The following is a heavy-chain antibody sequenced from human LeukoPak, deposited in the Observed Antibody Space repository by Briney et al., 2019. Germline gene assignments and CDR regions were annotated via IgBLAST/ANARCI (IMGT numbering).Heavy chain of an antibody. CDR2: INHSGST. V-gene: IGHV4-34*01. CDR1: GGSFSGYY. Sequence: SETLSLTCAVYGGSFSGYYWSWIRQTPGKGLEWIGEINHSGSTNYNPSLKSRVTISVDTSKNQFSLKLSSVTAADTAVYYCARPRHCSGGSCYWANFDYWGQGTLVAVSS. CDR3: ARPRHCSGGSCYWANFDY. D-gene: IGHD2-15*01. J-gene: IGHJ4*02.